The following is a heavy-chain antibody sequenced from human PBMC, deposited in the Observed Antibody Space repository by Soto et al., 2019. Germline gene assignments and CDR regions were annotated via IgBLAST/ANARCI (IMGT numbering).Heavy chain of an antibody. J-gene: IGHJ5*02. D-gene: IGHD6-19*01. CDR2: INAGNGNT. CDR1: GYTFTSYA. CDR3: ARSIAVAGTRAWFDP. Sequence: GASVKVSCKASGYTFTSYAMHWVRQAPGQRLEWMGWINAGNGNTKYPQKFQGRVTITRDTSASTAYMELSSLRSEDTAVYYCARSIAVAGTRAWFDPWGQGTLVTVSS. V-gene: IGHV1-3*01.